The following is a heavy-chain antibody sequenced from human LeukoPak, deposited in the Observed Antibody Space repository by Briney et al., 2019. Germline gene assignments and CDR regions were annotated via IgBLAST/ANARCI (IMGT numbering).Heavy chain of an antibody. J-gene: IGHJ4*02. CDR3: ATTNDGGGYQWGDFFDF. V-gene: IGHV1-69*04. CDR2: IIPNLGTT. Sequence: SVKVSRKASGGTSNSHAVSWVRHAPGQGLEWMGRIIPNLGTTNRAQNFQDRVTLTADKSTNTAYMELTSLTSDATAVYYCATTNDGGGYQWGDFFDFWGQGTLVTVSS. D-gene: IGHD3-22*01. CDR1: GGTSNSHA.